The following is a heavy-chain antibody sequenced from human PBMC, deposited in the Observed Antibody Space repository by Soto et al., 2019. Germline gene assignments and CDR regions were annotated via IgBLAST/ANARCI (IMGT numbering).Heavy chain of an antibody. Sequence: QVQLVGSGGGVVQPGGSLRLSCAASGFTFSSYSMHWVRQAPGKGLEWLAVISSDGNNKYYADSVKGRFTISRDNSKNTLFLQMSTLRPDDTAVYYCARDRLPPADLYWFYPWGQTTLVTVSS. CDR2: ISSDGNNK. CDR3: ARDRLPPADLYWFYP. V-gene: IGHV3-30-3*01. J-gene: IGHJ5*02. D-gene: IGHD2-2*01. CDR1: GFTFSSYS.